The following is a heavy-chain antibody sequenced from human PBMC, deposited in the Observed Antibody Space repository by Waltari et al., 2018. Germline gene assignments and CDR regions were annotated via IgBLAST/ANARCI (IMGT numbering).Heavy chain of an antibody. V-gene: IGHV3-23*01. Sequence: SWVRQAPGKGLEWVSAISGSGDSTYYADSVKGRFTISRDNSKNTLYLQMSSLRAEDTAVYYCAKSVSPVFGVTIAGWFDYWGQGTLVTVSS. CDR3: AKSVSPVFGVTIAGWFDY. D-gene: IGHD3-3*01. CDR2: ISGSGDST. J-gene: IGHJ4*02.